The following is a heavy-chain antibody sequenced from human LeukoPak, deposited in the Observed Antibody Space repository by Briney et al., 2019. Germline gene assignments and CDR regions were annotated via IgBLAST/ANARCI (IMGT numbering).Heavy chain of an antibody. D-gene: IGHD3-22*01. V-gene: IGHV3-53*01. CDR1: GFTVSSNY. CDR2: IYSGGST. Sequence: PGGSLRLSCAASGFTVSSNYMSWVRQAPGKGLEWVSVIYSGGSTYYADSVKGRFTISRDNSKNTLYLQMNSLRAEDTAVYCCARDPPYYDSSGYPADYWGQGTLVTVSS. J-gene: IGHJ4*02. CDR3: ARDPPYYDSSGYPADY.